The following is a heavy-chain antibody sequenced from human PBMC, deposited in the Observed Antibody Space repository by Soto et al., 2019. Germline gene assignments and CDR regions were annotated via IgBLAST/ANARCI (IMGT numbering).Heavy chain of an antibody. V-gene: IGHV1-69*02. CDR1: GGTFSSYT. CDR2: LIPILGIA. J-gene: IGHJ3*02. D-gene: IGHD1-1*01. Sequence: QVQLVQSGAEVKKPGSSVKVSCKASGGTFSSYTISWLRQAPGQGLEWMGRLIPILGIANYAQKFQGRVTLTADKSTSTAYMELSSLRSADTAVYYCARYLRCNDVSDAFDIWGQGTMVTVSS. CDR3: ARYLRCNDVSDAFDI.